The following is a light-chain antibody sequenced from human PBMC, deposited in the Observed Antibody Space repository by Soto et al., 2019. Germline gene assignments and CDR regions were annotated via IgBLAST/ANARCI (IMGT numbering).Light chain of an antibody. CDR1: SSDVGGYNY. CDR2: DVS. CDR3: SSYSGSNNWV. V-gene: IGLV2-8*01. Sequence: QSALTQPPSASGSPGQSVTISCTGTSSDVGGYNYVSWYQQHPGKAPKLMIYDVSKRPSGVPDRVSGSKSGNTASLTVSGLQAEDEADYYCSSYSGSNNWVFGGGTKLTVL. J-gene: IGLJ2*01.